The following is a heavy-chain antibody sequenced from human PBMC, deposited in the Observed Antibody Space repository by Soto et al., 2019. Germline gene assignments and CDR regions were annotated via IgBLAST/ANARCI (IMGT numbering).Heavy chain of an antibody. CDR3: AREYTAWPLAYGLDV. CDR1: GFTFSTYS. Sequence: GGSLRLSCVGSGFTFSTYSINWVRQAPGKGLEWVSSISSRSDIYYADSVKGRFTISRDNAKNSVSLQMNSLSAEDTAVYYCAREYTAWPLAYGLDVWGQGTTVTVSS. V-gene: IGHV3-21*01. CDR2: ISSRSDI. D-gene: IGHD2-2*02. J-gene: IGHJ6*02.